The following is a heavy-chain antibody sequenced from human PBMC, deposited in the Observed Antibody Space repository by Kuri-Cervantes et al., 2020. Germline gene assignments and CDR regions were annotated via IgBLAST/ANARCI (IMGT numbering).Heavy chain of an antibody. CDR1: GGTFSSYA. CDR2: IIPIFGTA. CDR3: ARETITGDVYNYYGMDV. D-gene: IGHD7-27*01. Sequence: SVNVSCKASGGTFSSYAISWVRQAPGQGLEWMGGIIPIFGTANYAQKFQGRVTITADESTSTAYMELSSLRSEDTAVYYCARETITGDVYNYYGMDVWGQGTTVTVSS. J-gene: IGHJ6*02. V-gene: IGHV1-69*13.